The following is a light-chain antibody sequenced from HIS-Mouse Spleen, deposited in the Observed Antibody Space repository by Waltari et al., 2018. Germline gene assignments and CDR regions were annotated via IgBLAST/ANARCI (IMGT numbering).Light chain of an antibody. CDR2: DDS. V-gene: IGLV3-21*03. CDR3: QVWDSSSDHVV. J-gene: IGLJ2*01. Sequence: SYVLTQPPSVSVAPGKTARITCGGNHIGSKSVHWYQQKPVQAPVLVVYDDSDRPSGIPERFSGANSGNTATLTISRVEAGDEADYYCQVWDSSSDHVVFGGGTKLTVL. CDR1: HIGSKS.